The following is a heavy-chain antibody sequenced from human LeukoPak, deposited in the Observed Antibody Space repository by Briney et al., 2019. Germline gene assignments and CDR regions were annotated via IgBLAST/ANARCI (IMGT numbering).Heavy chain of an antibody. D-gene: IGHD2-2*02. CDR1: GYTFTRYY. J-gene: IGHJ4*02. Sequence: GASVKVSCKASGYTFTRYYIHWVRQAPGQGLEWMGIFNPNTGGATYAQKFQGRVTMTRDTSTSTVYMELSSLRSEDTALYYCARDGGVLYCSSSGCYIDYWGQGTLVTVSS. CDR3: ARDGGVLYCSSSGCYIDY. CDR2: FNPNTGGA. V-gene: IGHV1-46*01.